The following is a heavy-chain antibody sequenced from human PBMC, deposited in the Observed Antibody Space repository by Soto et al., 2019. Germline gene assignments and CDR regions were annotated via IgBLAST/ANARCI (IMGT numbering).Heavy chain of an antibody. V-gene: IGHV3-73*01. CDR1: GYTFSGSA. Sequence: GGSLRLSCVASGYTFSGSAFHWVRQASGKGLEWVGRIRGKANSYETAYAESVKGRFTISRDDSKNTAFLQMNSLKTEDTAVYYCTSRYCSSASCHTWGQGT. CDR2: IRGKANSYET. D-gene: IGHD2-2*01. CDR3: TSRYCSSASCHT. J-gene: IGHJ5*02.